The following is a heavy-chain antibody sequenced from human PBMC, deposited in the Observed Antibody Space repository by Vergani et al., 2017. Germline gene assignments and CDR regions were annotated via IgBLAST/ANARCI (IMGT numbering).Heavy chain of an antibody. CDR1: GYSFTSYW. Sequence: EVQLVQSGAEVKKPGESLKISCKGSGYSFTSYWIGWFRQMPGKGLEWMGIIYPGDPDTSYSPSFQGQVTISADKSISTAYLQWSSLKASDTAMYYCARHGLSGAAAGAFDIWGQGTMVTVSS. V-gene: IGHV5-51*01. J-gene: IGHJ3*02. CDR2: IYPGDPDT. D-gene: IGHD6-13*01. CDR3: ARHGLSGAAAGAFDI.